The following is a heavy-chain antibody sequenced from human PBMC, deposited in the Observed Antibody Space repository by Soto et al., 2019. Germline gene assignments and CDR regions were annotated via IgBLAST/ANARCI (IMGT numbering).Heavy chain of an antibody. CDR1: GFTFSSYA. J-gene: IGHJ4*02. D-gene: IGHD3-3*01. Sequence: GGSLRLSCAASGFTFSSYAMHWVRLAPGKGLEWVAVISYDESNKYYADSVKGRFTISRDNSKNTLYLQMNSLRGEDTAVYYCARDPDFWSTYYNGGQFDYWGQGTLVTVSS. CDR3: ARDPDFWSTYYNGGQFDY. CDR2: ISYDESNK. V-gene: IGHV3-30-3*01.